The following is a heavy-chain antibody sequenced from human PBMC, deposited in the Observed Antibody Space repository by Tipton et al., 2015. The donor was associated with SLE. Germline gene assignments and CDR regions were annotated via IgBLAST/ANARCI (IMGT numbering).Heavy chain of an antibody. CDR1: GGSISSSSYY. CDR3: ASSLRVEQSGWYFDY. J-gene: IGHJ4*02. D-gene: IGHD6-19*01. V-gene: IGHV4-39*01. Sequence: TLSLTCTVSGGSISSSSYYWGWIRQPPGKGLEWIGSIYYSGSTYYNPSLKSRVTISVGTSKNQFSLKLSSVTAADTAVYYCASSLRVEQSGWYFDYWGQGTLVTVSS. CDR2: IYYSGST.